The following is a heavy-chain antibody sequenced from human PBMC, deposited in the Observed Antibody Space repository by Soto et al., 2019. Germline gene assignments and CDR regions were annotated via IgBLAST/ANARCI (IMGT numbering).Heavy chain of an antibody. Sequence: PSETLSLTCTVSGDYICSRESYYWGWIRQSPGRGLEWIGNIYHSGSTYYNPSLRSRVTISVDASKNQFSLRLTSVTAADTAVYYCARGRIEKNWSRTYYYYGMDVWGQGTTVTVSS. CDR3: ARGRIEKNWSRTYYYYGMDV. V-gene: IGHV4-39*01. J-gene: IGHJ6*02. CDR1: GDYICSRESYY. CDR2: IYHSGST.